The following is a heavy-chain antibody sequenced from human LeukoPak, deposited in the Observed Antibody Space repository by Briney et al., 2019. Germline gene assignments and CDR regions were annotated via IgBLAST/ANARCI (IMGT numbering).Heavy chain of an antibody. CDR1: GYTFTSYG. D-gene: IGHD2-2*01. J-gene: IGHJ4*02. Sequence: ASVKVSCKASGYTFTSYGISWVRQAPGQGLEWMGWISAYNGNTNYAQKLQGRVTMTTDTSTSTAYMELRSLRSDDTAVYYCARAYCSSTSCYRPYYFDYWGQGTLVTVSS. V-gene: IGHV1-18*01. CDR3: ARAYCSSTSCYRPYYFDY. CDR2: ISAYNGNT.